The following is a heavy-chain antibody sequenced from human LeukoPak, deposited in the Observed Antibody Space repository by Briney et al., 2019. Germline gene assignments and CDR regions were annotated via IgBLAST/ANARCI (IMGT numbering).Heavy chain of an antibody. CDR1: GYSISSGYY. J-gene: IGHJ2*01. V-gene: IGHV4-38-2*02. Sequence: SETLSLTCTVSGYSISSGYYWGWIRQPPGKGLEWIGSIYHSGSTYYNPSLKSRVTISVDTSKNQFSLKLSSVTAADTAVYYCARAVGATHWYFDLWGRGTLVTVSS. D-gene: IGHD1-26*01. CDR3: ARAVGATHWYFDL. CDR2: IYHSGST.